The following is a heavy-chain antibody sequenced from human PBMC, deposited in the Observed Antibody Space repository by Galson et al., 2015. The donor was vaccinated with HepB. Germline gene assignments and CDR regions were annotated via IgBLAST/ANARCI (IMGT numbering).Heavy chain of an antibody. D-gene: IGHD3-22*01. CDR2: IDWDDDK. V-gene: IGHV2-70*11. CDR3: ARMGYDSSGLDY. J-gene: IGHJ4*02. Sequence: PALVKPTQILTLTCTFSGFSLSTSGMCVSWIRQPPGKALEWLARIDWDDDKYYSTSLKTRLTISKDTSKNQVVLTMTNMDPVDTATYYCARMGYDSSGLDYWGQGTLVTVSS. CDR1: GFSLSTSGMC.